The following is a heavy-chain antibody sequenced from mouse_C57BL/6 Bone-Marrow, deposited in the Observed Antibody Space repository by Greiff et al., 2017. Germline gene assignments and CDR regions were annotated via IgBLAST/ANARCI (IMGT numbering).Heavy chain of an antibody. D-gene: IGHD3-1*01. Sequence: QVQLQQSGPELVKPGASVKISCKASGYAFSSSWMNWVKQRPGKGLEWIGRIYPGDGDTNYNGKFKGKATLTADKSSSTAYMQLSSLTSEDSAVYFCARTGRADYWGQGTTLTVSS. CDR3: ARTGRADY. CDR2: IYPGDGDT. V-gene: IGHV1-82*01. J-gene: IGHJ2*01. CDR1: GYAFSSSW.